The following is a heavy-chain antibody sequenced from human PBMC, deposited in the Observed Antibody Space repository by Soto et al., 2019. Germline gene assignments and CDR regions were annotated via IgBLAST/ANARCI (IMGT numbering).Heavy chain of an antibody. D-gene: IGHD6-6*01. J-gene: IGHJ6*02. CDR2: INHVGGT. Sequence: SETLSLTCAVYGGFLSESYWTWIRQPPGKGLEWIGEINHVGGTNYNPSLKSRVTISVDTSKNQFSLKLSSVTAADTAVYYCARAVPPVGMDVWGQGTTVTVSS. CDR3: ARAVPPVGMDV. V-gene: IGHV4-34*01. CDR1: GGFLSESY.